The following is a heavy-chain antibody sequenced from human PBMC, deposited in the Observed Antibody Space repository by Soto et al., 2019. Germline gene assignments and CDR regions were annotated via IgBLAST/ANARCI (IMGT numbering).Heavy chain of an antibody. J-gene: IGHJ6*03. D-gene: IGHD2-2*01. V-gene: IGHV1-2*04. CDR3: AKAGTIPPYYYYFYMDV. CDR2: INPNNGGT. CDR1: GYTFTGYY. Sequence: ASVKVSCKASGYTFTGYYLHWVRQAPGQGLEWMGWINPNNGGTNYAQKFQGWVTMTRDTSISTAYMELSRLRSDDTAVYYCAKAGTIPPYYYYFYMDVWGKGTTVTVS.